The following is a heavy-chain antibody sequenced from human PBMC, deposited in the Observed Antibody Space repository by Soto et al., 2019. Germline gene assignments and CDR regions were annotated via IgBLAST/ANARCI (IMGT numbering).Heavy chain of an antibody. Sequence: PGGSLRLSCAASGSTFSSYWMHWVRQAPGKGLVWVARISSDGRSTSYADSVKGRFTISRDNSKNTLYLQMNGLRVEDTAVYYCAKDRLAGNFDYWGQGTQVTVSS. CDR3: AKDRLAGNFDY. J-gene: IGHJ4*02. CDR1: GSTFSSYW. CDR2: ISSDGRST. V-gene: IGHV3-74*01.